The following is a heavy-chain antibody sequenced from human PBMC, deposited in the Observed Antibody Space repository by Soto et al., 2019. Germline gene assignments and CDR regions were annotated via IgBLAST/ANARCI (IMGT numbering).Heavy chain of an antibody. J-gene: IGHJ6*02. CDR2: INPAGGAT. V-gene: IGHV1-46*01. Sequence: QVQLVQSGAEVKKPGTSVKVSCKASGYAFTSYYLHWVRQAHGQGLEWVGIINPAGGATTYAQKFQGRVTMTRDTSTTTVYMELSSLQSEDTAVYYCPRDWVVVVINGPEDYYYYGLDVWGQGTTVTVSS. CDR3: PRDWVVVVINGPEDYYYYGLDV. D-gene: IGHD3-22*01. CDR1: GYAFTSYY.